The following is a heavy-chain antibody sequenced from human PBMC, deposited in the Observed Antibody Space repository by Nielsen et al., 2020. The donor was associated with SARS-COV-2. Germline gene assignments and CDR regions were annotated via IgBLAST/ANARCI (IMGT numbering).Heavy chain of an antibody. D-gene: IGHD1-20*01. V-gene: IGHV3-64*01. CDR2: ISSNGGST. Sequence: SCKASGYTFTSYAMHWVRQAPGKGLEYVSAISSNGGSTYYANSVKGRFTISRDNSKNTLYLQMGSLRAEDMAVYYCAREGPNWTYYFDYWGQGTLVTVSS. CDR1: GYTFTSYA. J-gene: IGHJ4*02. CDR3: AREGPNWTYYFDY.